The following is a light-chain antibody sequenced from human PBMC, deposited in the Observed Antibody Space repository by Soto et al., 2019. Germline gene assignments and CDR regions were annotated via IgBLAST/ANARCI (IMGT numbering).Light chain of an antibody. CDR3: QQYGSSPRLT. Sequence: EIVLTQSPGTLSLSPGERATLSCRASQSVSSCYLAWYQQKPGQAPSLLIYGASSRATGVPNRFSGSGSGTDFTLTISRLEPEDFAVYYCQQYGSSPRLTFGGGTKVEIK. J-gene: IGKJ4*01. CDR2: GAS. V-gene: IGKV3-20*01. CDR1: QSVSSCY.